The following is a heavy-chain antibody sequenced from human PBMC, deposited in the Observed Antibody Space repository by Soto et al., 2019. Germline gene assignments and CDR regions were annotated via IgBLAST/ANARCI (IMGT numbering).Heavy chain of an antibody. V-gene: IGHV3-30*18. D-gene: IGHD1-26*01. CDR2: ISHDGSYK. Sequence: QVQLVESGGGVVQPGRSLRLSCAASGFSFTTYVMHWVRQAPGKGLEWVAVISHDGSYKYYGDAVKGRFTISRDTSKNAVYLEMNSLRPDDTAVYYCAKGLLAIVGTTLQRDAFNIWGQGTMVTGSS. CDR3: AKGLLAIVGTTLQRDAFNI. CDR1: GFSFTTYV. J-gene: IGHJ3*02.